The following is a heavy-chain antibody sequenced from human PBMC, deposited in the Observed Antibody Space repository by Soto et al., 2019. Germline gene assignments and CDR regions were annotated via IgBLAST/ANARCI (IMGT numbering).Heavy chain of an antibody. V-gene: IGHV3-21*01. CDR1: GFTFSRYS. Sequence: EVQLVESGGGLVKPGGSLRLSCAASGFTFSRYSMNWVRQAPGKGLEWVSSISSSSGYIYYADSVKGRFTISRDNAKNSLYLQMNSLRAEDTAVYYCARDRLPYYYYGMDVWGQGTTVTVSS. D-gene: IGHD2-15*01. CDR2: ISSSSGYI. J-gene: IGHJ6*02. CDR3: ARDRLPYYYYGMDV.